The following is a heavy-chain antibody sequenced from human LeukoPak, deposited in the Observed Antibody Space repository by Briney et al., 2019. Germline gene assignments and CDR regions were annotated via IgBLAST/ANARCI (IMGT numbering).Heavy chain of an antibody. CDR3: ARRAAADPGYFDY. D-gene: IGHD6-13*01. J-gene: IGHJ4*02. V-gene: IGHV1-8*01. CDR1: GYTFTSYD. Sequence: ASVKVSCKASGYTFTSYDINWVRQATGQGLEWMGWMNPNSGNTGYAQKFQGRVTMTRNTSISTAYMELSSLRSEDTAVYYCARRAAADPGYFDYWGQGTLVTVSS. CDR2: MNPNSGNT.